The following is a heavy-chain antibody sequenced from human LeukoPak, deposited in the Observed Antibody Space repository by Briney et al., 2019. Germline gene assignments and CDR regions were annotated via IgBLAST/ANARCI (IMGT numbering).Heavy chain of an antibody. D-gene: IGHD1-14*01. Sequence: ASVKVSCKASGYTFTGYYMHWVRQAPGQGLEWMGWINPNSGGTNYAQKFQGRVTMTRDTSISTAYMELSRLRSDDTAVYYCARDFRIARGGGKEPGCWGQGTLVTVSS. J-gene: IGHJ4*02. CDR3: ARDFRIARGGGKEPGC. V-gene: IGHV1-2*02. CDR1: GYTFTGYY. CDR2: INPNSGGT.